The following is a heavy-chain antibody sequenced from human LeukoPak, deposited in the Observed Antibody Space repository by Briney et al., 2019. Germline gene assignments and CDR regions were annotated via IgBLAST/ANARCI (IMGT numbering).Heavy chain of an antibody. J-gene: IGHJ4*02. CDR1: GFTFSSYS. D-gene: IGHD6-19*01. Sequence: GGSLRLSCAASGFTFSSYSMNWVRQAPGKGLEWVANIKQDGSEKYYVDSVKGRFTISRDNAKNSLYLQMNSLRAEDTAVYYCARAGSGWYNPEPYFDYWGQGTLVTVSS. CDR3: ARAGSGWYNPEPYFDY. V-gene: IGHV3-7*01. CDR2: IKQDGSEK.